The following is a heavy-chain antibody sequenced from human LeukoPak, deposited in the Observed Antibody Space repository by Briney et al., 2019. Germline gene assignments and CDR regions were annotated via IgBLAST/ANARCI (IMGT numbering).Heavy chain of an antibody. Sequence: SVKVSCKAFGGTFSSYAISWVRQAPGQGLEWMGGIIPIFGTANYAQKFQGRVTITTDESTSTAYMELSSLRSEDTAVYYCARGRDPRDDAFDIWGQGTMVTVSS. CDR1: GGTFSSYA. CDR3: ARGRDPRDDAFDI. V-gene: IGHV1-69*05. D-gene: IGHD5-24*01. CDR2: IIPIFGTA. J-gene: IGHJ3*02.